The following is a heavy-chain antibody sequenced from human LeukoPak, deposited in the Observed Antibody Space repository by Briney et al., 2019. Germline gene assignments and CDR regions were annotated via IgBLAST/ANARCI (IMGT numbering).Heavy chain of an antibody. V-gene: IGHV3-33*03. J-gene: IGHJ4*02. CDR3: ATYLRFPFDF. D-gene: IGHD5-12*01. CDR2: IWYDGSNK. CDR1: GFTFSSYG. Sequence: AGGSLRLSCAASGFTFSSYGMHWVRQAPGKGLEWVAVIWYDGSNKYYADSVKGRFTISRDNAKNSLYLQMNSLRAEDTAVYYCATYLRFPFDFWGQGTLVTVSS.